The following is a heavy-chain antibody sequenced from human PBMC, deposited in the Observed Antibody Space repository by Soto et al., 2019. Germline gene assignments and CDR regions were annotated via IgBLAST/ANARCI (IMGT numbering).Heavy chain of an antibody. V-gene: IGHV4-34*01. CDR1: GGSFSGYY. CDR2: INHSGST. Sequence: SETLSLTCAVYGGSFSGYYWSWIRQPPGKGLEWIGEINHSGSTNYNPSLKSRVTISVDTSKNQFSLKLSSVTAADTAVYYCARLLKLGVRGWHPPLDYWGQGTLVTVSS. D-gene: IGHD7-27*01. CDR3: ARLLKLGVRGWHPPLDY. J-gene: IGHJ4*02.